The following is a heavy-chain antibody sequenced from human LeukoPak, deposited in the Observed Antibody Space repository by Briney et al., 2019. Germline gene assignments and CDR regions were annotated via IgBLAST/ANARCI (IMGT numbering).Heavy chain of an antibody. CDR1: GFTFSSYW. D-gene: IGHD3-22*01. J-gene: IGHJ4*02. V-gene: IGHV3-74*01. CDR2: INSDGSST. CDR3: ARDAYDSSGYYPFDY. Sequence: GRSLRLSCAASGFTFSSYWMHWVRQAPGKGLVWVSRINSDGSSTSYADSVKGRFTISRDNAKNTLYLQMNSLRAGDTAVYYCARDAYDSSGYYPFDYWGQGTLVTVSS.